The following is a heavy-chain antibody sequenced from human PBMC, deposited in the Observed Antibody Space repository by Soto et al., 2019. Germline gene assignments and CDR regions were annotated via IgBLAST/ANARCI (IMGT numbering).Heavy chain of an antibody. V-gene: IGHV3-48*02. CDR3: ARDPYSSTTVTIFDY. D-gene: IGHD4-17*01. CDR1: GFTFSSHS. J-gene: IGHJ4*02. CDR2: ISNSGSNI. Sequence: EVQLVESGGGLVQPGGSLRLSCAASGFTFSSHSMNWVRQAPGKGLEWVLYISNSGSNIYYADSVKGRFTISRDNAKNSLYLQMNSLRDEETAVYYCARDPYSSTTVTIFDYWGQGTLVTVSS.